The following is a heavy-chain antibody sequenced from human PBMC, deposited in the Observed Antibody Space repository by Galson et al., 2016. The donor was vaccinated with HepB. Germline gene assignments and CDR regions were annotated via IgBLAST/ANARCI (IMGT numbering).Heavy chain of an antibody. CDR3: ARARRSGSGWYFDY. CDR2: IYYSGTT. Sequence: TLSLTCTVSGGSISNSNYYWSWIRQHPGKGLEWIGYIYYSGTTYYNPSLKSRLTISVKTSKNQFSLKLSSVTAADTAVYYCARARRSGSGWYFDYWGQGTLATVSS. J-gene: IGHJ4*02. V-gene: IGHV4-31*03. CDR1: GGSISNSNYY. D-gene: IGHD3-10*01.